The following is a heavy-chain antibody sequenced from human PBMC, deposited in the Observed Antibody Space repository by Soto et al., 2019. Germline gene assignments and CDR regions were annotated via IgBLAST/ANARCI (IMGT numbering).Heavy chain of an antibody. CDR3: VRDWAYSVDY. CDR2: ISGSSSAT. Sequence: EVQLVESGGGLVQPGGSLRLSCAASGFALNDYNMKWVRQAPGKGLEWVSDISGSSSATYYADSVKGRFTISRDNAKNSLYLQMNNMRAEDTAIYYCVRDWAYSVDYWGQGTLVTVSS. J-gene: IGHJ4*02. D-gene: IGHD2-21*01. CDR1: GFALNDYN. V-gene: IGHV3-48*01.